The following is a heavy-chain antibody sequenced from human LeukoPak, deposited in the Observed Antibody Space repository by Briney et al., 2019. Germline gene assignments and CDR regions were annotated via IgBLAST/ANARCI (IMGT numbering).Heavy chain of an antibody. CDR3: ARDYYESSGYYRPGDY. D-gene: IGHD3-22*01. Sequence: PSETLSLTCTVSGGSVSSNNYFWIWMRQPPGRGLEWVGYIYHTGGTDYNPSLKSRVAISIDTSKNQFSLKLSSVTAADTAVYYCARDYYESSGYYRPGDYWGQGTLVTVSS. J-gene: IGHJ4*02. CDR1: GGSVSSNNYF. CDR2: IYHTGGT. V-gene: IGHV4-61*01.